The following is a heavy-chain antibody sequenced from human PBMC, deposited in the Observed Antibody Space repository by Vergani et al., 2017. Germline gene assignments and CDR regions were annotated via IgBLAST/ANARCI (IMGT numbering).Heavy chain of an antibody. J-gene: IGHJ5*01. Sequence: QVQLQQWGAGLLKPSETLSLTCAVYGGSFSGYYWSWIRQPPGKGLEWIGEINHSGSTNYHPSLKSRVTISVGTAKNQFSLKLSSVTAADTAVYYCARGVIYYGSGSYYNWIDPWGEGTLVTVSS. CDR3: ARGVIYYGSGSYYNWIDP. V-gene: IGHV4-34*01. CDR2: INHSGST. D-gene: IGHD3-10*01. CDR1: GGSFSGYY.